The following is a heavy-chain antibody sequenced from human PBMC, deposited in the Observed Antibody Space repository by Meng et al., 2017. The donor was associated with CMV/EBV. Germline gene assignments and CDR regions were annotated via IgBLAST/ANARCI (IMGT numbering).Heavy chain of an antibody. CDR3: AKDQDIVATGGAFDY. CDR1: GFTFDDYT. CDR2: ISWDGGST. D-gene: IGHD5-12*01. Sequence: GESLKISCAASGFTFDDYTMHWVRQAPGKGLEWVSLISWDGGSTYYADSVKGRFTISRDNSKNSLYLQMNSLITEDTALYYCAKDQDIVATGGAFDYWGQGTLVTVSS. J-gene: IGHJ4*02. V-gene: IGHV3-43*01.